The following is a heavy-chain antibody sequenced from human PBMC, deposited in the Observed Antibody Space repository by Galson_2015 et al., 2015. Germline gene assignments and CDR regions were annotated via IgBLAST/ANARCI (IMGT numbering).Heavy chain of an antibody. J-gene: IGHJ4*02. Sequence: SLRLSCAASGFTFSSYGMNWVRQAPGKGLEWVSSISSSSSYIYYADSVKGRFTISRDNAKNSLYLQMNSLRAEDTAVYYCARGGGYSSSWFTIDYWGQGTLVTVSS. D-gene: IGHD6-13*01. V-gene: IGHV3-21*01. CDR2: ISSSSSYI. CDR3: ARGGGYSSSWFTIDY. CDR1: GFTFSSYG.